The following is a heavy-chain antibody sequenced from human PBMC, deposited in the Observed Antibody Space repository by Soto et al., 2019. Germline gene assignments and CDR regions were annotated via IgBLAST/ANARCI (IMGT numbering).Heavy chain of an antibody. CDR1: GFTFSSYA. D-gene: IGHD6-19*01. V-gene: IGHV3-30-3*01. CDR2: ISYDGSNK. J-gene: IGHJ3*02. CDR3: ARASLYSSGWYDAFDI. Sequence: GGSLRLSCAASGFTFSSYAMHWVRQAPGKGLEWVAVISYDGSNKYYADSVKGRFTISRDNSKNTLYLQMNSLRAEDTAVYYCARASLYSSGWYDAFDIWGQGTMVTVS.